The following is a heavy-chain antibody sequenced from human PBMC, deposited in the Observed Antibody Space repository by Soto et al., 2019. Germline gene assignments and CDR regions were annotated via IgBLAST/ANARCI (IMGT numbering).Heavy chain of an antibody. CDR2: IYYSGST. CDR3: ARGVTMIVVAIPYYFDY. V-gene: IGHV4-31*03. Sequence: LSLTCTVSGGSISSGGYYWSWIRQHPGKGLEWIGYIYYSGSTYYNPSLKSRVTISVDTSKNQFSLKLSSVTAADTAVYYCARGVTMIVVAIPYYFDYWGQGTLVTVSS. CDR1: GGSISSGGYY. D-gene: IGHD3-22*01. J-gene: IGHJ4*02.